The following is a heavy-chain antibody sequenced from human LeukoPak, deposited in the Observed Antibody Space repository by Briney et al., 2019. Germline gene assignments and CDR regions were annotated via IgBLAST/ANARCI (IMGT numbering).Heavy chain of an antibody. V-gene: IGHV3-48*03. CDR2: ISSSGKTI. D-gene: IGHD5-12*01. CDR3: AREENRGYGDY. Sequence: PGGSLRLSCAASGFTFSSYEMNWVRQAPGKGLEWVSYISSSGKTIYYAGSVKGRFTISRDNAKNSLYLQMNSLRAEDTAVYYCAREENRGYGDYWGQGTLVTVSS. J-gene: IGHJ4*02. CDR1: GFTFSSYE.